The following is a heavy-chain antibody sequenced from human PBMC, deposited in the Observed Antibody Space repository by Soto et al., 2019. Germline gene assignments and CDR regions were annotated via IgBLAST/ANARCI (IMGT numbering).Heavy chain of an antibody. CDR2: IYWDGDK. V-gene: IGHV2-5*02. CDR1: GFSLTTSGVG. Sequence: QITLKESGPTLVKPTQTLTLTCTFSGFSLTTSGVGVGWIRQPPGKALEWLALIYWDGDKRYSPSLKSRLTIMKDTSKNQVVLIMTNMDPVDTAKYYCVQTRKWLKFDYWGQGTLVTVSS. CDR3: VQTRKWLKFDY. D-gene: IGHD5-12*01. J-gene: IGHJ4*02.